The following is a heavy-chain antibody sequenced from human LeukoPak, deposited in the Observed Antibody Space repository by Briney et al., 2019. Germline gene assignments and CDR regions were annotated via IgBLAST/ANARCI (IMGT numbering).Heavy chain of an antibody. V-gene: IGHV4-61*01. J-gene: IGHJ6*03. CDR3: ATSLESYYYMDV. CDR1: GFSVTSCNYN. CDR2: INCTGST. D-gene: IGHD5-24*01. Sequence: PSETLSLTCTISGFSVTSCNYNWSWIPPPPEKGLEWFSYINCTGSTYYNPSLNSRITISVETSKNQFSLQLSSVTAADTAIYYCATSLESYYYMDVWGKGTTVAASS.